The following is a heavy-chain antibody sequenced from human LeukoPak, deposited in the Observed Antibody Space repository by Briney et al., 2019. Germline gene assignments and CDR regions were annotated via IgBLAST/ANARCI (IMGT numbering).Heavy chain of an antibody. CDR3: TRGAGWLIDY. CDR1: GGSISSYY. Sequence: SETLSLTCTVSGGSISSYYWSWIRQPPGKGLEWIGYFHNSGTSTYNPSLKSRVTISADTSKNQFSLKLNSLTTADTAVYYCTRGAGWLIDYWGQGILVTVSS. CDR2: FHNSGTS. J-gene: IGHJ4*02. V-gene: IGHV4-59*01. D-gene: IGHD3-16*01.